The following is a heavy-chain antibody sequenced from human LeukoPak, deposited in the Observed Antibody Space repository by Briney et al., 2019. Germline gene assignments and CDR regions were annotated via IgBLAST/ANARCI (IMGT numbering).Heavy chain of an antibody. Sequence: PGGSLRLSCAASGVTFSSFDMHWVRHPTGQGLEWVSTIGNASDTYYPGSVEGRFTLSRDNTKNSLYLQMNSLTAGDTAVYYCARGPPRGEYYYMDVWGKGTTVTVSS. D-gene: IGHD3-3*01. CDR2: IGNASDT. V-gene: IGHV3-13*01. CDR3: ARGPPRGEYYYMDV. CDR1: GVTFSSFD. J-gene: IGHJ6*03.